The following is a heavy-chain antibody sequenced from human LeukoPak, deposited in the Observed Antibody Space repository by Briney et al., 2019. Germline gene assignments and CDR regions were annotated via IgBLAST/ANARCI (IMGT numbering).Heavy chain of an antibody. J-gene: IGHJ4*02. CDR1: GFTFSSYE. D-gene: IGHD3-3*01. CDR3: ARENYDFWSGSTGGYSFDY. Sequence: GGSLRLSCAASGFTFSSYEMNWVRQAPGKGLEWVSYISSSGSTIYYADSVKGRFTISRDNAKNSLYVQMNSLRAEDTAVYYCARENYDFWSGSTGGYSFDYLGQGT. V-gene: IGHV3-48*03. CDR2: ISSSGSTI.